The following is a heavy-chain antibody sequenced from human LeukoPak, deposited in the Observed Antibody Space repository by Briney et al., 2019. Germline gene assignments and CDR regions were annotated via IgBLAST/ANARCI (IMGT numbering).Heavy chain of an antibody. V-gene: IGHV4-59*01. J-gene: IGHJ4*02. D-gene: IGHD6-19*01. CDR3: ARDGVAGGFDY. CDR2: IHYSGST. Sequence: SETLSLTCTVSGGSIGSYYWNWIRQAPGKSLEWIGYIHYSGSTNHNSSLKSRVTISVDTSKNQYSLKLSSVTAADTAVYYCARDGVAGGFDYWGQGTLVTVSS. CDR1: GGSIGSYY.